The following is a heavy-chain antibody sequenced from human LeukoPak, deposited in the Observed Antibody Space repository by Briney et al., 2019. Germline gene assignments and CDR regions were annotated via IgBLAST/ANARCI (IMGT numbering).Heavy chain of an antibody. V-gene: IGHV3-23*01. Sequence: GGSLRLSCAASGFTFSYYAMSWVRQAPGKGLEWVSGISGSGGSTSYADSVEGRFTISRDNSKNTLYLQMNSLRAEDTAVYYCAKALDYYDSSGYYLGYYFDYWGQGALVTVSS. CDR1: GFTFSYYA. CDR3: AKALDYYDSSGYYLGYYFDY. CDR2: ISGSGGST. D-gene: IGHD3-22*01. J-gene: IGHJ4*02.